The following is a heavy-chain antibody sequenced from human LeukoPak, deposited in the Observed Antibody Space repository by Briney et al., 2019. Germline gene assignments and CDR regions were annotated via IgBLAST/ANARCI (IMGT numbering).Heavy chain of an antibody. CDR1: GFTFSSYG. J-gene: IGHJ6*02. Sequence: GGSLRLSCAASGFTFSSYGMHWVRQAPGKGLEWVAVISYDGSNKYYADSVKGRFTISRDNSKNTLYLQMNSLRAEDTAVYYCAKGILEWFIYYYYYYGMDVWGQGTTVTVSS. CDR2: ISYDGSNK. D-gene: IGHD3-3*01. CDR3: AKGILEWFIYYYYYYGMDV. V-gene: IGHV3-30*18.